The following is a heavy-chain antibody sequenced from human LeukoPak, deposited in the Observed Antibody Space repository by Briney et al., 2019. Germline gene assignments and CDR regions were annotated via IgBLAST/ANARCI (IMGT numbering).Heavy chain of an antibody. CDR1: GFTFSSYD. CDR3: ARDHDFWSGSYTGFFDY. V-gene: IGHV3-48*03. D-gene: IGHD3-3*01. CDR2: ISSSGSTI. Sequence: QPGGSLRLSCAASGFTFSSYDINWVRQAPGEGLEWVSYISSSGSTIYYADSVKGRFTISRDNAKNSLYLQMNSLRAEDTAVYYCARDHDFWSGSYTGFFDYWGQGTLVTVSS. J-gene: IGHJ4*02.